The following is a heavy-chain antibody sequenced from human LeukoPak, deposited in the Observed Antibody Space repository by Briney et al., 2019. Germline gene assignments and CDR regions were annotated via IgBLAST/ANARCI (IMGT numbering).Heavy chain of an antibody. CDR1: GFLFSDFIDHT. CDR2: ISSSSTSI. CDR3: AREFSVVGNFDY. V-gene: IGHV3-21*01. D-gene: IGHD2-21*01. J-gene: IGHJ4*02. Sequence: SGGSLRLSCADSGFLFSDFIDHTMVWVRQAPGKGLEWVSYISSSSTSISYADSVRGRFSISRDNAQGSLYLHMNSLRDEDTAVYYCAREFSVVGNFDYWGQGTLVIVSS.